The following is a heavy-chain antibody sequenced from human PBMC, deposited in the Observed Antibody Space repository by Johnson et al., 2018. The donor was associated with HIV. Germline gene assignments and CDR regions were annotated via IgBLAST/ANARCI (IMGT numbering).Heavy chain of an antibody. CDR2: ISVSGGST. D-gene: IGHD3-9*01. CDR3: AREYKAEFWLDHAFDI. J-gene: IGHJ3*02. CDR1: GLTFSSYA. Sequence: VQLVESGGGVVQPGRSLRLSCAASGLTFSSYAMSWVRQAPGKGLELEWVSGISVSGGSTYYADTVQGRFIISRDKSKNTLFLQMNSLRAEDTAVYYCAREYKAEFWLDHAFDIWGQGTMVTVSS. V-gene: IGHV3-23*04.